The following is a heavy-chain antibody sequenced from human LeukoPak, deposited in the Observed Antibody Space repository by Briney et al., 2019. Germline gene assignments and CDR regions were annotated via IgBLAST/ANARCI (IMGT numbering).Heavy chain of an antibody. D-gene: IGHD4-11*01. CDR1: GGSISSSSYY. V-gene: IGHV4-39*01. CDR2: IYYSGST. CDR3: ARKDSMDDFDY. Sequence: PSETLSLTCTVSGGSISSSSYYWGWIRQPPGKGLEWIGSIYYSGSTYYNPSLKSRVTISVDTSKNQFSLKLSSVTAADTAVYCCARKDSMDDFDYWGQGTLVTVSS. J-gene: IGHJ4*02.